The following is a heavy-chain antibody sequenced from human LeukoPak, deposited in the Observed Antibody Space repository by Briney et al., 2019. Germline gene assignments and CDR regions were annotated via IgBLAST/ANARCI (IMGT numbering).Heavy chain of an antibody. D-gene: IGHD5-18*01. Sequence: PGGSLRLSCATSGFTFSDYYMSWIRQAPGKGLEWVSYISSSGSTIYYADSVKGRFTISRDNAKNSLYLQMNSLRAEDTAVYYCARLGKETAMVSFGYYYYYMDVWGKGTTVTISS. CDR3: ARLGKETAMVSFGYYYYYMDV. J-gene: IGHJ6*03. CDR1: GFTFSDYY. V-gene: IGHV3-11*01. CDR2: ISSSGSTI.